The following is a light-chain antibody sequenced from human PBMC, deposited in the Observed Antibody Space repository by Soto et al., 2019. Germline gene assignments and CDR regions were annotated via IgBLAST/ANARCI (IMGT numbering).Light chain of an antibody. CDR2: GVS. V-gene: IGKV3-20*01. Sequence: ESVLTLSRDTLCLSPGQRAALSGSGSQSVRSDYFAWYQQKPGQAPRVIIFGVSTRATGVPDRFSGSGSGTDFTLTISRLEPEDFALYYCQQYGNSPLTFGGGTKVDIK. CDR1: QSVRSDY. J-gene: IGKJ4*01. CDR3: QQYGNSPLT.